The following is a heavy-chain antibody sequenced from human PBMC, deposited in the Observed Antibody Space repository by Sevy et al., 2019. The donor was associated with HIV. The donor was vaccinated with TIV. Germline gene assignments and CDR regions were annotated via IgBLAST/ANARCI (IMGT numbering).Heavy chain of an antibody. CDR1: GFTFSSYA. V-gene: IGHV3-23*01. CDR3: AKCNYYDSSGYYTL. CDR2: ISGSGGST. D-gene: IGHD3-22*01. Sequence: GGSLRLSCAASGFTFSSYAMSWVRQAPGKGLEWVSAISGSGGSTYYAASVKGRFTYSRDNSKNTLYLQMNSLRAEDTGVYYCAKCNYYDSSGYYTLWGQGTLVTVSS. J-gene: IGHJ4*02.